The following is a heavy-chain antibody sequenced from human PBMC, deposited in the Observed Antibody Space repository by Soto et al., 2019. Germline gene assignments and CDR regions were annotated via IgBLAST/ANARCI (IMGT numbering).Heavy chain of an antibody. D-gene: IGHD1-1*01. J-gene: IGHJ1*01. V-gene: IGHV3-7*01. CDR2: IKQDGSEK. CDR1: GFTFSSYW. Sequence: GGSLRLSCAASGFTFSSYWMSWVRQAPGKGLEWVANIKQDGSEKYYVDSVKGRFTISRDNAKNSLYLQMNSLRAEDTAVYYCAREDNWNDASIEYFQHWGQGTLVTVSS. CDR3: AREDNWNDASIEYFQH.